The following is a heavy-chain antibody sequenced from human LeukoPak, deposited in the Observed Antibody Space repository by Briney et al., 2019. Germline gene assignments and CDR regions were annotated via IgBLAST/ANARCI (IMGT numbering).Heavy chain of an antibody. CDR3: ARGLVGATKNYYYYGMDV. V-gene: IGHV1-69*13. CDR1: GGTFSSYA. CDR2: IIPIFGTA. D-gene: IGHD1-26*01. Sequence: ASVKVSCKASGGTFSSYAISWMRQAPGQGLEWMGGIIPIFGTANYAQKFQGRVTITADESTSTAYMELSSLRSEDTAVYYCARGLVGATKNYYYYGMDVWGQGTTVTVSS. J-gene: IGHJ6*02.